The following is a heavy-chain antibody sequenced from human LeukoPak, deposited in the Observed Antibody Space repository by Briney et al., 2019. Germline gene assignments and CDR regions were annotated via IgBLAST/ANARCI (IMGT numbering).Heavy chain of an antibody. V-gene: IGHV4-39*01. Sequence: PSETLSLTCTVSGDSISSLSYYWGWLRQPPGKGLELIGGMRYNGDTYYNPSLKSRVTISVDTSRNQFSLKLTSLTAADTAVYYCARMYSSGWPLECLDVWGHGTMVTVSS. CDR3: ARMYSSGWPLECLDV. CDR1: GDSISSLSYY. CDR2: MRYNGDT. D-gene: IGHD6-19*01. J-gene: IGHJ3*01.